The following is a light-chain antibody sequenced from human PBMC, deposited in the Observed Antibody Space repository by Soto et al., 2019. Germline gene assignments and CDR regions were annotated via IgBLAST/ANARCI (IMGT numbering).Light chain of an antibody. J-gene: IGKJ2*01. CDR1: ESISVW. CDR2: KAS. V-gene: IGKV1-5*03. Sequence: DIQMTQSPSTLSASVGDRVTITCRASESISVWLAWYQQKPGKAPKLLSYKASSLETGVPSRFSGSGSGTEFTLTVSGLQPDDFATYYCQQYYILYTFGQGTKLEIK. CDR3: QQYYILYT.